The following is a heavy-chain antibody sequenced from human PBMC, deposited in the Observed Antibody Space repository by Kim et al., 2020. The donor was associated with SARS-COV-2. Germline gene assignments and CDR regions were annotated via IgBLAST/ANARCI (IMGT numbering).Heavy chain of an antibody. Sequence: GESLKISCKGSGYSFTSYWVGWVRQMPGKGLGWMGLIYPSDSDTRYSPSFEGQVTISANKPISTAYLQWSSLKGSDTAMYYCARFSNSSSWYDWYYYYGMDVWGQGTTVTVSS. CDR2: IYPSDSDT. CDR3: ARFSNSSSWYDWYYYYGMDV. CDR1: GYSFTSYW. V-gene: IGHV5-51*04. D-gene: IGHD6-13*01. J-gene: IGHJ6*02.